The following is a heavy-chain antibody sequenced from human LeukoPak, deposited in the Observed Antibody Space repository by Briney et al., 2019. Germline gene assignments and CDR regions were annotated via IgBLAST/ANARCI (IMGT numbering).Heavy chain of an antibody. CDR3: ARKIGWDPNWFDP. CDR2: INHRGST. V-gene: IGHV4-34*01. D-gene: IGHD1-26*01. J-gene: IGHJ5*02. CDR1: GGSFSGYY. Sequence: SETLSLTCAVYGGSFSGYYWSWIRQPPGKGLEWIGEINHRGSTNYNPSLKSRVTISVDTSKNQFSLKLSSVTAADTAVYYCARKIGWDPNWFDPWGQGTLVTVSS.